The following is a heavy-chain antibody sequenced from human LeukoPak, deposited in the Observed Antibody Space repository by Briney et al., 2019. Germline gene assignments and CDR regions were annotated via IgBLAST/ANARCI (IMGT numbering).Heavy chain of an antibody. CDR1: GYTFTSYG. CDR3: ARDGCSGGSCYSDYNWFDP. D-gene: IGHD2-15*01. J-gene: IGHJ5*02. V-gene: IGHV1-18*04. CDR2: XSAYNGNT. Sequence: GASVKVSCKASGYTFTSYGISWVRQAPGQGLEWMXXXSAYNGNTNYAQKLQGRVTMTTDTSTSAAYMELRSLRSDDTAVYYCARDGCSGGSCYSDYNWFDPWGQGTLVTVSS.